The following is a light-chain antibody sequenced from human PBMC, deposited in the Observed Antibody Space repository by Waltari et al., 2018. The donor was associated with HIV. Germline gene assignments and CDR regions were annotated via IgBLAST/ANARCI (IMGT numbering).Light chain of an antibody. Sequence: QSALTQPPSASGSPGQSVTLSCTGTSRDVGGYNYVSWYKQHPGEAPKLVIFEVYKRPSGVPDRLSGSKSGNTASLTVSGLQADDEATYYCASYAGRNNLVFGGGTKLTVL. J-gene: IGLJ2*01. CDR1: SRDVGGYNY. CDR2: EVY. CDR3: ASYAGRNNLV. V-gene: IGLV2-8*01.